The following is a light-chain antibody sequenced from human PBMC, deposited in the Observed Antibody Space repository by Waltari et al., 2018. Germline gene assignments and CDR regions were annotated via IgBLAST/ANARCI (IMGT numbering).Light chain of an antibody. CDR1: QDITSY. V-gene: IGKV1-33*01. J-gene: IGKJ4*01. CDR3: QQYDNLPGT. Sequence: DIQMTQSPSSLSASAGDRVTITCQASQDITSYLNWYRQKPGKAPQLIYDASNLETGVPSRFSGSGSGTDFTFTISSLQPEDVATYYCQQYDNLPGTFGGGTKVEIK. CDR2: DAS.